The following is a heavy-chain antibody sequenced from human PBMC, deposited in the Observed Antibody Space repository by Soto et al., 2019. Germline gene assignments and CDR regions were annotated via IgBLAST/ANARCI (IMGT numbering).Heavy chain of an antibody. CDR1: GFTFSSYV. D-gene: IGHD3-3*01. J-gene: IGHJ4*02. CDR3: AKESKTWAILPPGHSFDY. CDR2: ISGSGGST. Sequence: EVQLLESGGGLLQPGGSLRLSCAASGFTFSSYVMSWVRQAPGKGLAWVSAISGSGGSTYYADSVQGRFTISRDNSKHTLYLQMNRLRAEDTDVYYCAKESKTWAILPPGHSFDYLGQGTLVTVSS. V-gene: IGHV3-23*01.